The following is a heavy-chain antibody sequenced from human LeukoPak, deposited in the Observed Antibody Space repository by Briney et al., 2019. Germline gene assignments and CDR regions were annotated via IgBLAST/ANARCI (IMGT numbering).Heavy chain of an antibody. CDR1: GSTFSRTW. V-gene: IGHV3-7*03. J-gene: IGHJ4*02. D-gene: IGHD6-19*01. Sequence: PGGSLRLSCAASGSTFSRTWMSWVRQAPGKGLEWVAVMRLAGSVTYYVESVKGRFTISRDNSKNFVVLQMNSLRVEDTAFYCARSASVAADYYFDSWGQGTLVTVSS. CDR3: RSASVAADYYFDS. CDR2: MRLAGSVT.